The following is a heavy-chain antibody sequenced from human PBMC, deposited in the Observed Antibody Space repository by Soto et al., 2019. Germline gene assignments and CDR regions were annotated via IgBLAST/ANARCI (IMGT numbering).Heavy chain of an antibody. CDR2: ISGSGGST. CDR1: GFTFSSYA. Sequence: HPGGSLRLSCAASGFTFSSYAMSWVRQAPGKGLEWVSAISGSGGSTYYADSVKGRFTISRDNSKNTLYLQMNSLRAEDTAVYYCAKDKIGWTTHYFDYWGQGTLVTVSS. CDR3: AKDKIGWTTHYFDY. J-gene: IGHJ4*02. V-gene: IGHV3-23*01. D-gene: IGHD2-15*01.